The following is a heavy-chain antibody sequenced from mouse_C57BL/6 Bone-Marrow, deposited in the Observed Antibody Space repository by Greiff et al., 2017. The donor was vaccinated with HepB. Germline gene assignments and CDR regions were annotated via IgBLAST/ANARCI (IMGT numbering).Heavy chain of an antibody. CDR2: IRLKSDNYAT. J-gene: IGHJ4*01. CDR1: GFTFSNYW. V-gene: IGHV6-3*01. CDR3: TGQGGDAMDY. Sequence: EVKVEESGGGLVQPGGSMKLSCVASGFTFSNYWMNWVRQSPEKGLEWVAQIRLKSDNYATHYAESVKGRFTISRDDSKSSVYLQMNNLRAEDTGIYYCTGQGGDAMDYWGQGTSVTVSS.